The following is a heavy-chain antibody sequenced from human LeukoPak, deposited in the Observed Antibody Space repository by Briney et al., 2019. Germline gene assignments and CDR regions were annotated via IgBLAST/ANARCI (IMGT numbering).Heavy chain of an antibody. Sequence: GGSLRLSCAASGFTFSSYGIHWVRQAPGKGLEWVAVIWYDGSNKYYADSVKGRFTISRDNSKNTLYLQMNSLRAEDTALYYCARELSPVVKYYFEYWGQGTLVTVSS. J-gene: IGHJ4*02. CDR1: GFTFSSYG. CDR3: ARELSPVVKYYFEY. CDR2: IWYDGSNK. V-gene: IGHV3-33*01. D-gene: IGHD3-22*01.